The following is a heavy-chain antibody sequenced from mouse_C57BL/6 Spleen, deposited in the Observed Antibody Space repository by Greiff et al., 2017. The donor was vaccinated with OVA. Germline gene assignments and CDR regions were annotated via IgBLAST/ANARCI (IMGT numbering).Heavy chain of an antibody. CDR1: GYTFTSYW. Sequence: QVQLQQPGAELVKPGASVKVSCKASGYTFTSYWMHWVKQRPGQGLEWIGRIHPSDSDTNYNQKFKGKATLTVDKSSSTAYMQLSSLTSEDSAVYYCAISPIYYYGSSLDYYAMDYWGQGTSVTVSS. D-gene: IGHD1-1*01. CDR3: AISPIYYYGSSLDYYAMDY. J-gene: IGHJ4*01. V-gene: IGHV1-74*01. CDR2: IHPSDSDT.